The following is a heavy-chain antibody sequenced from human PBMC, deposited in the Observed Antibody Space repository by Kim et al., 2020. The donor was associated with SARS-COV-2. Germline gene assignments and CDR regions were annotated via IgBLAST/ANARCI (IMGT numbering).Heavy chain of an antibody. V-gene: IGHV3-30*18. D-gene: IGHD2-21*02. CDR2: ISYDGSNK. J-gene: IGHJ6*02. Sequence: GGSLRLSCAASGFTFSSYGMHWVRQAPGKGLEWVAVISYDGSNKYYADSVKGRFTISRDNSKNTLYLQMNSLRAEDTAVYYCAKGASMVVTAIRVNYYYGMDVWGQGTTVTVSS. CDR1: GFTFSSYG. CDR3: AKGASMVVTAIRVNYYYGMDV.